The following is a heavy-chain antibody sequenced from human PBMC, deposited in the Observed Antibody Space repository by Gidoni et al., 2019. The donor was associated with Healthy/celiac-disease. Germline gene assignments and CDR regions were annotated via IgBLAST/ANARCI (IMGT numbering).Heavy chain of an antibody. CDR3: AGERSTIFGVVIIGFGY. V-gene: IGHV1-69*06. Sequence: QVQLVQSVAEVKKPGSSVKVSCKASGGTFSSSAISSVRQAPGHGLEWMGGFIPIFGTANYAQKFQGRVTITADKSSSTAYMELSSLRSEDTAVYYCAGERSTIFGVVIIGFGYWGQGTLVTVSS. J-gene: IGHJ4*02. D-gene: IGHD3-3*01. CDR1: GGTFSSSA. CDR2: FIPIFGTA.